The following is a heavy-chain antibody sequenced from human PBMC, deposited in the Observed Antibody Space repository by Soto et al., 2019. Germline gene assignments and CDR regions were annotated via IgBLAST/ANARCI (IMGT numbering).Heavy chain of an antibody. CDR2: INAGNGNT. CDR3: ARVSHPVATVYY. V-gene: IGHV1-3*01. Sequence: ASVKVSCKASGYTFTSYAMHWVRQAPGQRLEWMGWINAGNGNTKYSQKFQGRVTITRDTSASTAYMELSSLRSEDTAVYYCARVSHPVATVYYCGKGTLVTVSS. D-gene: IGHD5-12*01. J-gene: IGHJ4*02. CDR1: GYTFTSYA.